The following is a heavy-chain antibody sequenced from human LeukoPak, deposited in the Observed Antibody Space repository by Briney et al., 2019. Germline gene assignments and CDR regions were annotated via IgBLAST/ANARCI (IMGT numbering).Heavy chain of an antibody. D-gene: IGHD6-13*01. Sequence: GGSLRLSCAASGFTFSSYAMSWVRQAPGKGLEWVSTIIGSGGDTYYADSVKGRFTISRDTSKNTLYLQMKSLRAEDTAVYSCAKAWAAAGTFASWGQGTLVTVSS. CDR1: GFTFSSYA. CDR2: IIGSGGDT. CDR3: AKAWAAAGTFAS. J-gene: IGHJ4*02. V-gene: IGHV3-23*01.